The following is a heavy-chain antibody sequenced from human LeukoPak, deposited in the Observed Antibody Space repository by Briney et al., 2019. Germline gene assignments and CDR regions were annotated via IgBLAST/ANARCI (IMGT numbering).Heavy chain of an antibody. CDR3: ARYSGPGYGTYYFDY. CDR2: IYISGTT. Sequence: SQTLSLTCTVSGVSISSSSYFWSWVRQPAGKGLEWIGRIYISGTTNYNPSLQSRVTSSLDTSKNQFSLKLSSVTAADTAVYYCARYSGPGYGTYYFDYWGQGTLVTVSS. J-gene: IGHJ4*02. V-gene: IGHV4-61*02. D-gene: IGHD2-2*03. CDR1: GVSISSSSYF.